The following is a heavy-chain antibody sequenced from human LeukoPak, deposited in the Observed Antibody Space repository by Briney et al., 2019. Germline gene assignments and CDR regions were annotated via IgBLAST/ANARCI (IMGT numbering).Heavy chain of an antibody. D-gene: IGHD1-26*01. Sequence: GGSLRLSCAASGFTFSSYAMSWVRQAPGKGLEWVSAISGSGGSTYYADSVKGRFTISRDNSKDTLYLQMNSLRAEDTAVYYCAKDQQGELYYFDYWGQGTLVTVSS. CDR3: AKDQQGELYYFDY. CDR1: GFTFSSYA. CDR2: ISGSGGST. V-gene: IGHV3-23*01. J-gene: IGHJ4*02.